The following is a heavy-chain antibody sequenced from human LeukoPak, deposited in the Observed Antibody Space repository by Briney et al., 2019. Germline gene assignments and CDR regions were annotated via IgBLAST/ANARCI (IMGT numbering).Heavy chain of an antibody. Sequence: GASVKVSCKASGYTFTSYAMHWVRQAPGQRLEWMGWINAGNGNTKYSQKFQGRVTITADESTSTAYMELSSLRSEDTAVYYCARVGSYDFWSGYVYNWFDPWGQGTLVTVSS. V-gene: IGHV1-3*01. CDR1: GYTFTSYA. CDR3: ARVGSYDFWSGYVYNWFDP. D-gene: IGHD3-3*01. CDR2: INAGNGNT. J-gene: IGHJ5*02.